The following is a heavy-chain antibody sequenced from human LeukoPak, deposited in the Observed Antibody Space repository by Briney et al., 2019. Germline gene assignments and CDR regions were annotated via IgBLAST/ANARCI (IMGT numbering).Heavy chain of an antibody. V-gene: IGHV6-1*01. J-gene: IGHJ5*02. D-gene: IGHD5-12*01. Sequence: SQTLSLTCAISGDSVSSTSVAWNWIRQSPSRGLEWLGRTYYRTKWHYEYAVSVKSRVTINPDTSKNQFSLQLNSVTPEDTAVYYCAKGLRLENWFDPWGQGTLVTVSS. CDR1: GDSVSSTSVA. CDR2: TYYRTKWHY. CDR3: AKGLRLENWFDP.